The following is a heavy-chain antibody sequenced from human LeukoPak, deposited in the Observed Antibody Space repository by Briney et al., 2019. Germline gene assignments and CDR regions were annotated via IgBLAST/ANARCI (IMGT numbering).Heavy chain of an antibody. Sequence: GGSLRLSCAASGFTFSSYWMTWVRQAPGKGLEWVANIKQDGSKKNYVDSVKGRFTISRDNARNSLYLQMNSLRAEDTAVYFCATPLDYYDSSGYHQGGDWGQGTLVTVSS. CDR1: GFTFSSYW. CDR3: ATPLDYYDSSGYHQGGD. CDR2: IKQDGSKK. V-gene: IGHV3-7*03. J-gene: IGHJ4*02. D-gene: IGHD3-22*01.